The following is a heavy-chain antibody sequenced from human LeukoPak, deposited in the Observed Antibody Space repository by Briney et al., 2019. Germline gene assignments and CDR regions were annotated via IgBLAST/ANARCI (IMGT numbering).Heavy chain of an antibody. D-gene: IGHD6-19*01. Sequence: PGGSLRLSCAASGFTFSSYWMSWVRQAPGKGLEWVANIKQDGSEKYYVDSVKGRFTISRDNAKNSLYLQMNSLRAEDTAVYYCASIAVVSPPEENFDYWGQGTLVTVSS. CDR2: IKQDGSEK. CDR3: ASIAVVSPPEENFDY. V-gene: IGHV3-7*01. CDR1: GFTFSSYW. J-gene: IGHJ4*02.